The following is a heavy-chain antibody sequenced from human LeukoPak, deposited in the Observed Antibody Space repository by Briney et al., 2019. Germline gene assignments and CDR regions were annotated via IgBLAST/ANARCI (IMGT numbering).Heavy chain of an antibody. Sequence: PSETLSLTCTVSGGSISSSSYYWGWIRQPPGKGLEWIGSIYYSGSTYYNPSLKSRVTISVDTSKNQFSLKLSSVTAADTAVYYCARAAGTGLGDYYYYYMDVWGKGTTVTVSS. CDR3: ARAAGTGLGDYYYYYMDV. CDR2: IYYSGST. J-gene: IGHJ6*03. CDR1: GGSISSSSYY. D-gene: IGHD6-13*01. V-gene: IGHV4-39*07.